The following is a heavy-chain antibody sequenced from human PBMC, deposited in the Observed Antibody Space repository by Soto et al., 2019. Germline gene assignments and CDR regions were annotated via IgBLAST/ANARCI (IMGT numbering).Heavy chain of an antibody. D-gene: IGHD2-15*01. CDR2: SSAYNGVT. J-gene: IGHJ4*02. Sequence: QVQLVQSGGEVKKPGASVKVSCKASGYTFTSYGITWVRQAPGQGLEWMGWSSAYNGVTKYAQKFQDRVTMTTDTATSTADMERRSLRSDDTAVYYCARGPRSGYCSGGSCHYFDYWGQGTLVTVSS. CDR3: ARGPRSGYCSGGSCHYFDY. V-gene: IGHV1-18*01. CDR1: GYTFTSYG.